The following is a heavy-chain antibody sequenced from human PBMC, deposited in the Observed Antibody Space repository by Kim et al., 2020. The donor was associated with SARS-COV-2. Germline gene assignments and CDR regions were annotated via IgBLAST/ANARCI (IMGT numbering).Heavy chain of an antibody. CDR3: ARDLADIVVVPAAGDQRENWFDP. J-gene: IGHJ5*02. V-gene: IGHV3-33*01. D-gene: IGHD2-2*01. CDR1: GFTFSSYG. CDR2: IWYDGSNK. Sequence: GGSLRLSCAASGFTFSSYGMHWVRQAPGKGLEWVAVIWYDGSNKYYADSVKGRFTISRDNSKNTLYLQMNSLRAEDTAVYYCARDLADIVVVPAAGDQRENWFDPWGQGTLVTVSS.